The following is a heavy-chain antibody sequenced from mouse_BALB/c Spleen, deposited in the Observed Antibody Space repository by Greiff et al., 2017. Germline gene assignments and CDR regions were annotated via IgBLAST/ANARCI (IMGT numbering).Heavy chain of an antibody. CDR1: GYTFTSYY. CDR2: IYPGNVNT. Sequence: QVQLQQSGPELVKPGASVRISCKASGYTFTSYYIHWVKQRPGQGLEWIGWIYPGNVNTKYNEKFKGKATLTVDTSSSTAYMQLSSLTSEDSAVYYCTRSTTATDYWGQGTTLTVSS. CDR3: TRSTTATDY. J-gene: IGHJ2*01. V-gene: IGHV1-66*01. D-gene: IGHD1-2*01.